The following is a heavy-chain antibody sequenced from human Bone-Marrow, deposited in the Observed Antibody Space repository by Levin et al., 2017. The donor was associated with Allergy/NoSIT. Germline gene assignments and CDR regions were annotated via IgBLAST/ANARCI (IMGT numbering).Heavy chain of an antibody. CDR3: ARVIGIVGASPDDQRDWCHP. V-gene: IGHV4-59*01. Sequence: PSETLSLTCNVSGASISSFYWSWIRQSPGKGLEWIGYLFYSGATKYNPSLKSRVTMSIDLSKSQIALQLRSVSAADTAVYFCARVIGIVGASPDDQRDWCHPWGQGTRVTVSS. CDR1: GASISSFY. D-gene: IGHD3-3*01. J-gene: IGHJ5*02. CDR2: LFYSGAT.